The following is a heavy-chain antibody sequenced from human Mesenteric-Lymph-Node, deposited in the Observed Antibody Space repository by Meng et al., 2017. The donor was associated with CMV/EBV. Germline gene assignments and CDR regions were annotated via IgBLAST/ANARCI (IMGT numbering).Heavy chain of an antibody. CDR1: GFTFSDYY. V-gene: IGHV3-11*01. CDR2: ISSSGSTI. CDR3: AKDMDYRQGGIVVVPAAFDY. Sequence: GGSLRLSCAASGFTFSDYYMSWIRQAPGKGLEWVSYISSSGSTIYYADSVKGRFTISRDNAKNSLYLQMNSLRAEDMALYYCAKDMDYRQGGIVVVPAAFDYWGQGTLVTVSS. J-gene: IGHJ4*02. D-gene: IGHD2-2*01.